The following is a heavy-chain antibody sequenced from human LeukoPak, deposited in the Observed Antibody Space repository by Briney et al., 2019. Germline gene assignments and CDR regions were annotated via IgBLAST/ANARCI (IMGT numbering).Heavy chain of an antibody. CDR2: IYYSGST. CDR1: GGSISSSSYY. D-gene: IGHD3-10*01. J-gene: IGHJ5*02. V-gene: IGHV4-39*07. Sequence: SETLSLTCTVSGGSISSSSYYWGWIRQPPGKGLEWIGSIYYSGSTYYNPSLESRVTISVDTSKNQFSLKLSSVTAADTAVYYCARDYSPSSYYYASKPFDPWGQGTLVTVSS. CDR3: ARDYSPSSYYYASKPFDP.